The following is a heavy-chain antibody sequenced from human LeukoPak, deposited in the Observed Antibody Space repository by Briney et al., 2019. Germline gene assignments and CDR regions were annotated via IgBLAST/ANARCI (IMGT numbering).Heavy chain of an antibody. CDR3: ARDPIAAAGTNFDY. J-gene: IGHJ4*02. V-gene: IGHV3-23*01. D-gene: IGHD6-13*01. Sequence: GGSLRLSCAASGFTFSSYAMSWVRQAPGKGLEWVSAISGSGGSTYYADSVKGRFTISRDNAKNSLYLQMNSLRAEDTALYYCARDPIAAAGTNFDYWGQGTLVTVSS. CDR2: ISGSGGST. CDR1: GFTFSSYA.